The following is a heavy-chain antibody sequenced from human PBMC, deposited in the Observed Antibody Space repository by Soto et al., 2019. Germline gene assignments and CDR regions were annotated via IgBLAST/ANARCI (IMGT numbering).Heavy chain of an antibody. CDR2: ISSASSYI. CDR1: GFTFSSYT. J-gene: IGHJ4*02. CDR3: SRGGTGTTDY. Sequence: KPGGSLRLSSAASGFTFSSYTMNWVRQAPGKGLEWVSSISSASSYIHYADSVKGRFTISRDNARNSLYLQMNSLRVDDTAVYYCSRGGTGTTDYWGQGTLVTVSS. V-gene: IGHV3-21*01. D-gene: IGHD1-1*01.